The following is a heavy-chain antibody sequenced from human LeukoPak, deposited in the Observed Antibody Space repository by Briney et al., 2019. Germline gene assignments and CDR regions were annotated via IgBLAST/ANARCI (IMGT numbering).Heavy chain of an antibody. Sequence: KPSETLSLTCNVSGCSVSSYYWNWIWQPPGKGLEWIGYIYYSGSTNYNPSLKSRVTISIDTSKNQFSLKLNSVTAADTAVYYCARWDSGSYFLDYWGQGTLVTVSS. CDR2: IYYSGST. D-gene: IGHD1-26*01. J-gene: IGHJ4*02. CDR1: GCSVSSYY. V-gene: IGHV4-59*02. CDR3: ARWDSGSYFLDY.